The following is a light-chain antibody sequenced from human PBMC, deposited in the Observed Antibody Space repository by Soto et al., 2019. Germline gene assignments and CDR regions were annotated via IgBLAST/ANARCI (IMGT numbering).Light chain of an antibody. V-gene: IGKV1-33*01. CDR1: QDISNL. CDR2: DAS. CDR3: QQAEDRPIR. J-gene: IGKJ5*01. Sequence: DIQMTQAPSSLSAYVGDRGTITCQASQDISNLLNWYQQKPGKAPRLLIYDASNLETGVPSRFSGSGSGTDFTFTISSLQPEGIAPYYCQQAEDRPIRFGQGTRLEIK.